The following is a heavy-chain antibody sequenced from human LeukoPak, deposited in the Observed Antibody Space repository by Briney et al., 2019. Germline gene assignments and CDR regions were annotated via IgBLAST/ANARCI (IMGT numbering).Heavy chain of an antibody. CDR1: GYTFTIYG. CDR3: ANIAVAGYFDY. J-gene: IGHJ4*02. V-gene: IGHV1-18*01. CDR2: ISAYNGNT. Sequence: SVKVSCKASGYTFTIYGFSWVRQAPAQGLEWMGWISAYNGNTNYAQKLQGRVTMTADTSTSTAYMELRSLRSDDTAVYYCANIAVAGYFDYWGQGTLVTVSS. D-gene: IGHD6-19*01.